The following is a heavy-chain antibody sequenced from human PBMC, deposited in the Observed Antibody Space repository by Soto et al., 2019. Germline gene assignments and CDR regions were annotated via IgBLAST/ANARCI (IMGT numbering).Heavy chain of an antibody. CDR2: IVVGSGNT. CDR3: AARLRYFDNGLDY. Sequence: QMQLVQSGPEVKKPGTSVKVSCKASGFTFTSSAMHWVRQARGQRLEWIGWIVVGSGNTNYAQKFQERVTITRDMSTSTAYMELSSLRSEDTAVYYCAARLRYFDNGLDYWGQGTLVTVSS. V-gene: IGHV1-58*02. CDR1: GFTFTSSA. D-gene: IGHD3-9*01. J-gene: IGHJ4*02.